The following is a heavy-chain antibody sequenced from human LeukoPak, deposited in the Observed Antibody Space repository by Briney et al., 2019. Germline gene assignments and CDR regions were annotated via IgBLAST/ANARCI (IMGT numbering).Heavy chain of an antibody. J-gene: IGHJ4*02. V-gene: IGHV3-74*01. D-gene: IGHD5-24*01. CDR3: VIRDGGEFDY. Sequence: GGSLRLSCAASGFTPSSYWMHWVRQAPGKGLVWVSRINRDGSTTNYADSVKGRFTISRDIAKNTLYLQMNSLRAEDTAVYYCVIRDGGEFDYWGQGTLVTVSS. CDR1: GFTPSSYW. CDR2: INRDGSTT.